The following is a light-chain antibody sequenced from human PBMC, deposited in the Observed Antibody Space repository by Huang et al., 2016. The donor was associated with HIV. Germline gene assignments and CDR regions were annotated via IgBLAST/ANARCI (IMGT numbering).Light chain of an antibody. CDR3: QQSFSVPRT. J-gene: IGKJ1*01. V-gene: IGKV1-39*01. Sequence: DIQMTQSPPSLSASVGDRVTFTCRANQTISKSLNWYQQKPGRAPKFLIYTASTLESGVPSRFSGSGSGSRFTLNITNLQPEDFATYYCQQSFSVPRTFG. CDR1: QTISKS. CDR2: TAS.